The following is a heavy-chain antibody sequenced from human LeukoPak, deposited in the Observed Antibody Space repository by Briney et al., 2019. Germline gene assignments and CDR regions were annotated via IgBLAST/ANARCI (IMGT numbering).Heavy chain of an antibody. V-gene: IGHV3-64*01. D-gene: IGHD1-26*01. Sequence: PGGSLRLSCAASGFTFSSYAMRWVRPAPGEGLEYVSAISSSGGSTYYANSVKGRFTISRDNSKNTLYLQMGSLRAEDMAVYYCARDGGRVEANWFDPWGQGTLVTVSS. CDR3: ARDGGRVEANWFDP. CDR2: ISSSGGST. J-gene: IGHJ5*02. CDR1: GFTFSSYA.